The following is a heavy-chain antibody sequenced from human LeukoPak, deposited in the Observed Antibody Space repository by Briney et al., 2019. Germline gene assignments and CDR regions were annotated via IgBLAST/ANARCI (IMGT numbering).Heavy chain of an antibody. V-gene: IGHV3-9*01. CDR2: ISWNSGSI. Sequence: PGGSLRLSCAASGFTFDDYAMHWVRQAPGKGLEWVSGISWNSGSIGYADSVKGRLTISRDNAKNSLYLQMNSLRAEDTALYYCAKVLYDSSGYYYYGMDVWGQGTTVTVSS. J-gene: IGHJ6*02. D-gene: IGHD3-22*01. CDR3: AKVLYDSSGYYYYGMDV. CDR1: GFTFDDYA.